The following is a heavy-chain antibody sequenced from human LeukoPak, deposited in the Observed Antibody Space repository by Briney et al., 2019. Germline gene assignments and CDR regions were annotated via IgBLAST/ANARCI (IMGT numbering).Heavy chain of an antibody. CDR3: AKDLGLMVRGEFDY. V-gene: IGHV3-23*01. J-gene: IGHJ4*02. CDR1: GFTFSSYA. D-gene: IGHD3-10*01. Sequence: PGGSLRLSCAASGFTFSSYAMSWVRQAPGKGLEWVSAISGSGGSTYYADSVKGRFTISRDNSKNTLYLQMNSLRAEDTAVYYCAKDLGLMVRGEFDYWGQGTLVTPPQ. CDR2: ISGSGGST.